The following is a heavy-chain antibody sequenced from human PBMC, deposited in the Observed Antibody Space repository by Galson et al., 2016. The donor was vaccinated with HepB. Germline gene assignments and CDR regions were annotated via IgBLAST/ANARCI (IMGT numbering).Heavy chain of an antibody. Sequence: SVKVSCKASGDVFNSYAISWVRQAPGRGLEWMGGIIPILDIVYYAQTLQGRVTISADKSTSTVYMELSSLRSEDMAGYYCARAREQYDWNYYFLWGQGTLVTVSS. V-gene: IGHV1-69*10. D-gene: IGHD1-7*01. J-gene: IGHJ4*02. CDR3: ARAREQYDWNYYFL. CDR1: GDVFNSYA. CDR2: IIPILDIV.